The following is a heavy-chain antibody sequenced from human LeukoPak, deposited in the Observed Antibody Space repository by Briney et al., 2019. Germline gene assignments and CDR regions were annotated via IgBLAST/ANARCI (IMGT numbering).Heavy chain of an antibody. V-gene: IGHV3-33*01. D-gene: IGHD2-2*02. CDR2: IWYDGSNK. Sequence: SGGSLRLSWAASGFPFKSYGMHWVRQAPGKGLEWVAVIWYDGSNKYYAGSVKGRFTISRDNSKNTLYLQMNSLRAEDTAVYYCARDLCSSTSCYMIDYWGQGALVTVSS. CDR1: GFPFKSYG. CDR3: ARDLCSSTSCYMIDY. J-gene: IGHJ4*02.